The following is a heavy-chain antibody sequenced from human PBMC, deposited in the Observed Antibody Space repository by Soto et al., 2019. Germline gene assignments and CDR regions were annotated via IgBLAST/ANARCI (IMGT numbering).Heavy chain of an antibody. CDR2: ISDTGGST. D-gene: IGHD6-19*01. CDR3: AKDKIIAVANTPFDY. CDR1: GFTFSTYA. V-gene: IGHV3-23*01. J-gene: IGHJ4*02. Sequence: GGSLRLSCAASGFTFSTYAMSWVRQAPGKGLEWVSVISDTGGSTYYADSVKGRFTISRDNSKNTLYLQMNSLRVEDTAVYYCAKDKIIAVANTPFDYWGLGTLVTVSS.